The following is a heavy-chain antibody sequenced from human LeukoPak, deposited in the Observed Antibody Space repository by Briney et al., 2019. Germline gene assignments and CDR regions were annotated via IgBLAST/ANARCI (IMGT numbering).Heavy chain of an antibody. CDR2: IYTSGST. CDR3: ARQPPQYYGMDV. CDR1: GGSFSNYY. J-gene: IGHJ6*02. D-gene: IGHD1-14*01. Sequence: SETLSLTCTVSGGSFSNYYWSWIRQPAGKGLEWIGRIYTSGSTNYNPSVKSRVTMSVDTSNNQLSLKLTSVTAADTAVYYCARQPPQYYGMDVWGQGTTVTVSS. V-gene: IGHV4-4*07.